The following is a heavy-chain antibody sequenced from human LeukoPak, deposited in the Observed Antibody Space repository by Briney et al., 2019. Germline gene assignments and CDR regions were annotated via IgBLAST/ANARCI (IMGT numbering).Heavy chain of an antibody. Sequence: GGSLRLSREAAGFTFSNYAMRWVRHAPGKGMGWVSIIIGSGATTYYADSVKGRFTISRDNSKNRLSLQMNSLRAEDTAVYYCARVWYGELKVDVCDQGTTVTVSS. V-gene: IGHV3-23*01. CDR3: ARVWYGELKVDV. D-gene: IGHD3-10*01. CDR1: GFTFSNYA. CDR2: IIGSGATT. J-gene: IGHJ6*02.